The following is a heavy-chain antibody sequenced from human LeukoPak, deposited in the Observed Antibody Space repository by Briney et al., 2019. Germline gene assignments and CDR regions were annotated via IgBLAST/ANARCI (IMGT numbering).Heavy chain of an antibody. CDR3: ARPILPVDSSSWYPPTYYGMDV. CDR2: IYPGDSDT. D-gene: IGHD6-13*01. J-gene: IGHJ6*02. Sequence: GESLKISCKGSGYSFTSYWIGWVRQMPGKGLEWMGIIYPGDSDTRHSPSFQGQVTISADKSISTAYLQWSSLKASDTAMYYCARPILPVDSSSWYPPTYYGMDVWGQGTTVTVSS. V-gene: IGHV5-51*01. CDR1: GYSFTSYW.